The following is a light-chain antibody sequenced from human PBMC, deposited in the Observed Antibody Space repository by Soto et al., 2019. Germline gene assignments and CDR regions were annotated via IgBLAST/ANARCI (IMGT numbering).Light chain of an antibody. J-gene: IGKJ1*01. CDR3: QQYKSYSPRT. CDR1: QGISSF. Sequence: DIQLTQSPSFLTASVGDRVTIPCRASQGISSFLAWYQKKPGKAPRLLIYAASTLQSGVPSRFSGSGSGTEFTLTISSLQPDDSATYYCQQYKSYSPRTFGQGTKVDI. CDR2: AAS. V-gene: IGKV1-9*01.